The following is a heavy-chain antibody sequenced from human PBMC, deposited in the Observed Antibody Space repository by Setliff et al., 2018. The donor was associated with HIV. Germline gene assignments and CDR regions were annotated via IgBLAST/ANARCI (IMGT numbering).Heavy chain of an antibody. CDR2: IYYNGNT. CDR3: ARDQGGYFDF. CDR1: GGSIRSREYY. J-gene: IGHJ4*02. D-gene: IGHD3-16*01. V-gene: IGHV4-31*03. Sequence: SETLSLTCTVSGGSIRSREYYWSWIRQHPGKGLEWIGYIYYNGNTEYSPSLKSRLTLSVETSKNQFSPKLTSVTAADTAVYYCARDQGGYFDFWGQGTLVTVSS.